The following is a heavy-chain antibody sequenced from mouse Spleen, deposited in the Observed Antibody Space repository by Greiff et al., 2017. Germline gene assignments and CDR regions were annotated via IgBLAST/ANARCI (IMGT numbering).Heavy chain of an antibody. Sequence: EVQGVESGGGLVKPGGSLKLSCAASGFTFSDYGMHWVRQAPEKGLEWVAYISSGSSTIYYADTVKGRFTISRDNAKNTLFLQMTSLRSEDTAMYYCARYYDYDRAWFAYWGQGTLVTVSA. V-gene: IGHV5-17*01. CDR2: ISSGSSTI. CDR3: ARYYDYDRAWFAY. J-gene: IGHJ3*01. CDR1: GFTFSDYG. D-gene: IGHD2-4*01.